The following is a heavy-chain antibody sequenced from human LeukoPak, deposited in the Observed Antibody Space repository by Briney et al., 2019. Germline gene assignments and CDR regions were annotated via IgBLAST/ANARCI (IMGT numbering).Heavy chain of an antibody. CDR2: ISYTGTYI. V-gene: IGHV3-21*04. CDR1: AFSLNAYN. Sequence: PGGSLRLSCAASAFSLNAYNMNWVRQAPGKGLEWVSSISYTGTYIYYADSVKGRFTISRDNAQNSLYLQMNSLRAEDTAIYYCVRGGIYGSGSYDWFDPWGQGTLVTVSS. CDR3: VRGGIYGSGSYDWFDP. J-gene: IGHJ5*02. D-gene: IGHD3-10*01.